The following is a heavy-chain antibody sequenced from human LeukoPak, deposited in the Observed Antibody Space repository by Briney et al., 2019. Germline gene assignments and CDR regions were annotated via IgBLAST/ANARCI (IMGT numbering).Heavy chain of an antibody. V-gene: IGHV1-69*04. CDR1: GCTFSSYA. D-gene: IGHD2-15*01. CDR3: ARGGPVAATERYFDY. Sequence: GASVKVSCKASGCTFSSYAIGWVRQAPGQGLDWMGRIIPILGIANYAQKFQGRVTITADKATSTAYLELSSLRSEDTAVYYCARGGPVAATERYFDYWGQGTLVTVSS. CDR2: IIPILGIA. J-gene: IGHJ4*02.